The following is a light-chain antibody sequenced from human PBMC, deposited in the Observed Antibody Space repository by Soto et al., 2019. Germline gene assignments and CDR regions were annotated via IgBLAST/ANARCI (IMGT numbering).Light chain of an antibody. J-gene: IGKJ4*01. CDR2: GAS. Sequence: DIQMTQSRSSVSASIGDRVTITCLASQDISSWLAWYQHKQGKAPKLLIFGASSLQSGVPSRFSGSGSGTDSTLTISSLQPEDFAAHYCQQAHSFPLTFGG. V-gene: IGKV1D-12*01. CDR3: QQAHSFPLT. CDR1: QDISSW.